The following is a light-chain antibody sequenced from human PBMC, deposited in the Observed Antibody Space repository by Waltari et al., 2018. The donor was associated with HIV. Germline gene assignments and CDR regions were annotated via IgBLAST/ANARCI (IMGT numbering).Light chain of an antibody. Sequence: SYELPQPASVSVSPGQTASITRSGDQSGDKYVSWYQQKPGQSPVVVIYQDKKRPSGIPERFSGSNSGNTATLTISGTQALDEADYYCQAWDSSTVVFGGGTKVTVL. V-gene: IGLV3-1*01. CDR1: QSGDKY. CDR3: QAWDSSTVV. J-gene: IGLJ2*01. CDR2: QDK.